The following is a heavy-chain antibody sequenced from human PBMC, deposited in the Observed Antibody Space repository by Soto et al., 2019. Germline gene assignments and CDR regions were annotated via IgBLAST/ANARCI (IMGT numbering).Heavy chain of an antibody. Sequence: GGSLIVSCGASGFTVGSNYMSWVSQAPGKGLEWVSVIYSGGSTYYADSVKGRFTISRDNSKNTLYLQMNSLRAEDTAVYYCASAYGPLDYWGQGTLVTVSS. CDR2: IYSGGST. J-gene: IGHJ4*02. CDR1: GFTVGSNY. V-gene: IGHV3-66*01. D-gene: IGHD3-10*01. CDR3: ASAYGPLDY.